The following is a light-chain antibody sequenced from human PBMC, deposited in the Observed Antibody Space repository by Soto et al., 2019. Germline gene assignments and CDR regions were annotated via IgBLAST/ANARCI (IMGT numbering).Light chain of an antibody. CDR2: DAS. V-gene: IGKV3-11*01. CDR1: QSVSSY. J-gene: IGKJ1*01. Sequence: EIVLTQSPATLSLSPGERATLSCRASQSVSSYLAWYQQKPGQAPRLLIYDASNRATGIPARFSGSGSGTDFTLTISSLEPEDFAVYYCQQRSNWLGWTGGQGTKVEIK. CDR3: QQRSNWLGWT.